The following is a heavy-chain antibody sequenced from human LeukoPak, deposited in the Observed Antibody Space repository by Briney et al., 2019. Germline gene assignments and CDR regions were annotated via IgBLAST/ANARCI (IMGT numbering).Heavy chain of an antibody. V-gene: IGHV1-24*01. CDR3: ATTDTTIVVVPAAIHHDAFDI. CDR1: GYTLTELS. J-gene: IGHJ3*02. CDR2: FDPEDGET. Sequence: ASVKVSCKVSGYTLTELSMHWVRQAPGKGLEWMGGFDPEDGETIYAQKFQGRVTMTEDTSTDTAYMGLSSLRSEDTAVYYCATTDTTIVVVPAAIHHDAFDIWGQGTMVTVSS. D-gene: IGHD2-2*01.